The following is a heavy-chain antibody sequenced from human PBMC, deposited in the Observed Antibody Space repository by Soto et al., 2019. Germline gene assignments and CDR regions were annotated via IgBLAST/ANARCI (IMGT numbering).Heavy chain of an antibody. V-gene: IGHV4-59*01. J-gene: IGHJ4*02. CDR3: ARRYGGNFDY. Sequence: SETLSLTCTVSGGSISSYYWSWIRQPPGKGLEWIGYIYYSGSTNYNPSLKSRVTISVDTSKNQFPLKLSSVTAADTAVYYCARRYGGNFDYWGQGTLVTVSS. CDR1: GGSISSYY. CDR2: IYYSGST. D-gene: IGHD2-15*01.